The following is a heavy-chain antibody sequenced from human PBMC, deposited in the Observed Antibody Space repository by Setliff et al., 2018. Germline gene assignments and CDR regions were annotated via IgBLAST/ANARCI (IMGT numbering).Heavy chain of an antibody. Sequence: PSETLSLTCTVSGGSISSYYWSWIRQPAGKGLEWIGHIYIGGSANYNPSLKSRVTMSIDTSKNQFSLKPNSVTAADMAVYYCAREQWLDPPGYYYMDVWAKGTTVTSP. D-gene: IGHD6-19*01. CDR3: AREQWLDPPGYYYMDV. J-gene: IGHJ6*03. CDR2: IYIGGSA. CDR1: GGSISSYY. V-gene: IGHV4-4*07.